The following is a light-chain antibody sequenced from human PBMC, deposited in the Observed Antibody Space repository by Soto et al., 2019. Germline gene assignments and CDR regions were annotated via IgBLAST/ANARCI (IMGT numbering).Light chain of an antibody. CDR1: QSIRTY. CDR2: AAS. CDR3: QQSYSTLT. Sequence: DIQMTQSPSSLSASVGDRVTITCRASQSIRTYLHWYQQKPGKAPKLLIYAASSLQSGVPSRFSGSGSGTDFTLTISSLQPEDFAAYYCQQSYSTLTFGGGTKVEIK. V-gene: IGKV1-39*01. J-gene: IGKJ4*01.